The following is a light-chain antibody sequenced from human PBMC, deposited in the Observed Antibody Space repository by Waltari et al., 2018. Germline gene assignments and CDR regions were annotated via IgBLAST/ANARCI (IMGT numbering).Light chain of an antibody. CDR2: QEI. CDR3: QALGSNRWV. V-gene: IGLV3-1*01. Sequence: SYELTQPPSVSVSPGQTASITCSGDILGSKYASWYQHKAGQSPQLVLYQEINRPSGSPGRVSGSKSGNTATLTIGGTQAMDDADYYCQALGSNRWVFGGGTKLTVL. J-gene: IGLJ3*02. CDR1: ILGSKY.